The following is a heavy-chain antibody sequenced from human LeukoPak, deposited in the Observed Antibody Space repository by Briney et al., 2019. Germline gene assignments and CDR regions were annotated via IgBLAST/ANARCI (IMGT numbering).Heavy chain of an antibody. V-gene: IGHV3-23*01. D-gene: IGHD3-22*01. CDR2: ISGSGGST. Sequence: GGSLRLSCAASGFTFSSYAMSWVRQAPGKGLEWVSAISGSGGSTYYADSVKGRFTISRDNSKNTLYLQMNSLRAEDTAVYYCAKDRGSGYEYYYYYMDVWGKGTTVTVSS. CDR1: GFTFSSYA. J-gene: IGHJ6*03. CDR3: AKDRGSGYEYYYYYMDV.